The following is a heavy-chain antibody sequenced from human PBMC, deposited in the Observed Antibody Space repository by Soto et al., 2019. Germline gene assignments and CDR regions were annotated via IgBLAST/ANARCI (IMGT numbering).Heavy chain of an antibody. CDR1: GGTFDSNA. J-gene: IGHJ3*02. V-gene: IGHV1-69*12. Sequence: QVQLVQSGTEVRKPGSSVKVSCKASGGTFDSNAISWVRLAPGQGLEWMGGIIPIFGTINNAQKFQDRVTCTAYESENLVYMELSSLRSEDTAIYYCARAGLTFGPGAVGGAFDIWGQGTLVTVSS. D-gene: IGHD2-2*01. CDR2: IIPIFGTI. CDR3: ARAGLTFGPGAVGGAFDI.